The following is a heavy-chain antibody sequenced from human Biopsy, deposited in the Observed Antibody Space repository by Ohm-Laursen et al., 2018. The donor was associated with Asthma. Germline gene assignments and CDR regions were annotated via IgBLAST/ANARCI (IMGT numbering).Heavy chain of an antibody. CDR1: GGTFNTYV. CDR3: ARKAGSCISRTCYSLDF. D-gene: IGHD2-2*01. J-gene: IGHJ4*02. V-gene: IGHV1-69*01. CDR2: INSVFGTT. Sequence: SSVKASCKSLGGTFNTYVIGWGRQAPGQGLEGMGGINSVFGTTTYPQKFQDRVTITADDSTSTVYMELGSLRSEDTAVYYCARKAGSCISRTCYSLDFWGQGTLVNVSS.